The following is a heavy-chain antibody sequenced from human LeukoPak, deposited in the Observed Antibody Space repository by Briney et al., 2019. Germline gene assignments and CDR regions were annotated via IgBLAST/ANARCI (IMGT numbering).Heavy chain of an antibody. CDR1: GGSISSGGYY. CDR3: ARDMSPITFGGVIQGPTYGMDV. D-gene: IGHD3-16*02. Sequence: PSQTLSLTCTVSGGSISSGGYYWSWIRQPPGKGLEWIGYIYHSGSTYYNPSLKSRVTISVDRSKNQFSLKLSSVTAADTAVYYCARDMSPITFGGVIQGPTYGMDVWGQGTTVTVSS. CDR2: IYHSGST. J-gene: IGHJ6*02. V-gene: IGHV4-30-2*01.